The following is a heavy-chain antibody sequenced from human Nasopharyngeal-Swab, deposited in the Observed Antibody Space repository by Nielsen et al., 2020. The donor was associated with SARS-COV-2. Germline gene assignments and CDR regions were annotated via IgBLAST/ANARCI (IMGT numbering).Heavy chain of an antibody. Sequence: GGSLRLSCVASGFTFSNYAMSWVRQGPGKGLEWVSALSAPGNPYYADSVKGRFTISRDSSQNTLYLQMNSLRADDTAVYYCAKFREGRWGQGTLVTVSS. CDR2: LSAPGNP. CDR1: GFTFSNYA. V-gene: IGHV3-23*01. CDR3: AKFREGR. J-gene: IGHJ4*02.